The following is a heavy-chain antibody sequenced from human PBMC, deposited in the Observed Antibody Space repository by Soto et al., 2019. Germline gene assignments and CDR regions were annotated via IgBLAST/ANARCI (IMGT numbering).Heavy chain of an antibody. CDR3: ARGTMVRGVINYFDY. J-gene: IGHJ4*02. CDR1: GYTFTSYG. CDR2: ISAYNGNT. D-gene: IGHD3-10*01. Sequence: ASVKVSCKASGYTFTSYGISWVRQAPGQGLEWMGWISAYNGNTNYAQKLQGRVTMTTDTSTSTAYMELRSLRSDDTAVYYCARGTMVRGVINYFDYWGQGTLATVSS. V-gene: IGHV1-18*04.